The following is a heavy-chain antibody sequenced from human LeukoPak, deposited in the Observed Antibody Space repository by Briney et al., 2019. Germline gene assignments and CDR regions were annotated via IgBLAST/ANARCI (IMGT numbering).Heavy chain of an antibody. D-gene: IGHD2-15*01. V-gene: IGHV1-3*01. CDR3: ARDPRLGYCSGGSCYSDGMDV. J-gene: IGHJ6*02. CDR2: INAGNGNT. CDR1: GYTFTSYA. Sequence: ASVKVSCKASGYTFTSYAMHWVRQAPGQRLEWMGWINAGNGNTKYSQKFQGRVTITRDTSASTAYMELSSLRSEDTAVYYCARDPRLGYCSGGSCYSDGMDVWGQGTTVTVSS.